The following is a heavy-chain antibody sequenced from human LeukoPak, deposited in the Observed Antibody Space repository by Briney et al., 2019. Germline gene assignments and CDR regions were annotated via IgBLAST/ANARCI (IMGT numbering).Heavy chain of an antibody. V-gene: IGHV4-34*01. CDR1: GGSFSGYY. Sequence: SETLSLTCAVYGGSFSGYYWSWIRQPPGKGLEWIGEINHSGSTNYNPSLKSRVTISVDTSKNQFSLKLSSVTAADTAVYYCTNSLFGVINYWGQGVLVTVSS. CDR3: TNSLFGVINY. CDR2: INHSGST. D-gene: IGHD3-3*01. J-gene: IGHJ4*02.